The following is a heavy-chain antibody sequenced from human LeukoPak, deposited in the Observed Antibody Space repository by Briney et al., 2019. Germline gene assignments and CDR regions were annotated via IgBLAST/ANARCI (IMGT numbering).Heavy chain of an antibody. CDR2: FDPEDGES. CDR1: GYTLTELS. V-gene: IGHV1-24*01. J-gene: IGHJ4*02. CDR3: ATDLATVVIVTNY. D-gene: IGHD4-23*01. Sequence: ASVKVSCKFSGYTLTELSMRWVRQAPGKGLEWMGGFDPEDGESIYAQKFQGRVTMTEDTSTDTAYMELSSLTSEDTAVYYCATDLATVVIVTNYWGQGTLVTVSS.